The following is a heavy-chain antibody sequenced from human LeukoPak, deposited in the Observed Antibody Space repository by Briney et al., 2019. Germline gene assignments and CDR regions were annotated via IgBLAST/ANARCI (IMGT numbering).Heavy chain of an antibody. Sequence: GGSLRLSCAASGFPFDTFGMHWVRQPPGKGLEWVAVVWSGGNNENYADSVRGRFTISRDNSKNTLFLQMNSLRAEDTAVYYCVRGPGTSIFDLWGQGTTVTVS. D-gene: IGHD6-13*01. CDR2: VWSGGNNE. CDR1: GFPFDTFG. CDR3: VRGPGTSIFDL. J-gene: IGHJ3*01. V-gene: IGHV3-33*01.